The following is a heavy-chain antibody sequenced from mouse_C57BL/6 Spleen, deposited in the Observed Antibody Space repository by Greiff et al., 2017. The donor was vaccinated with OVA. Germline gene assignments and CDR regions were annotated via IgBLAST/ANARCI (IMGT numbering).Heavy chain of an antibody. CDR2: IYPGDGDT. J-gene: IGHJ4*01. CDR3: ALHYGSSHYYAMDD. Sequence: LVESGASVKISCKASGYAFSSSWMNWVKQRPGKGLEWIGRIYPGDGDTNYNGKFKGKATLTADKSSSTAYMQLSSLTSEDSAVYFCALHYGSSHYYAMDDWGQGTSVTVSS. CDR1: GYAFSSSW. D-gene: IGHD1-1*01. V-gene: IGHV1-82*01.